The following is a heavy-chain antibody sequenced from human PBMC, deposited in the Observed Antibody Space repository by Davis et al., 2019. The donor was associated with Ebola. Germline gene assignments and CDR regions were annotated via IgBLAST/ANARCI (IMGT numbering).Heavy chain of an antibody. CDR2: IKQDGSEK. V-gene: IGHV3-7*03. J-gene: IGHJ6*02. CDR3: ARTAPDYYGMDV. D-gene: IGHD6-25*01. Sequence: GESLKISCAASGFTFSSYWMSWVRQAPGKGLEWVANIKQDGSEKYYVDSVKGRFTISRDNAKNSLYLQMNSLRAEDTPVYYCARTAPDYYGMDVWGQGTTVTVSS. CDR1: GFTFSSYW.